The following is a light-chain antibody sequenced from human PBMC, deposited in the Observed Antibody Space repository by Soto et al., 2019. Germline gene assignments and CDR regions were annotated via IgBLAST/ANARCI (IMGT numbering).Light chain of an antibody. CDR1: QDIKND. V-gene: IGKV1-6*01. CDR3: LQDYSYPYT. CDR2: AAS. J-gene: IGKJ2*01. Sequence: IQMTQSPSSLSAPVGDRVTITCRASQDIKNDLGWYQQKPGRAPKLLMYAASTLHTEVPLRFRGSGSGSDFTLTISSLQPEDFATYYCLQDYSYPYTFGQGTKLEIK.